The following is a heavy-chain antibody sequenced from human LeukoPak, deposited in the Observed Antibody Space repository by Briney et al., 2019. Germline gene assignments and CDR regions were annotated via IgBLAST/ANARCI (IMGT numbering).Heavy chain of an antibody. J-gene: IGHJ4*02. D-gene: IGHD4-23*01. CDR3: ARDGDYGGNSVVNLFDY. CDR2: INPNSGGT. CDR1: GYTFTGYY. Sequence: GASVKVSCKASGYTFTGYYMHWVRQAPGQGLEWMGWINPNSGGTNYAQKFQGRVTMTRDTSISTAYMELSRLRSDDTAVYYCARDGDYGGNSVVNLFDYWGQGTLVTVSS. V-gene: IGHV1-2*02.